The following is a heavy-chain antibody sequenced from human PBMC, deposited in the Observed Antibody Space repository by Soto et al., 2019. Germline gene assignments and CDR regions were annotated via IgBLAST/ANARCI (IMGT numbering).Heavy chain of an antibody. D-gene: IGHD1-1*01. CDR2: GNHRGST. Sequence: QVQLQQWGAGLLKPSETLSLTCAVYGGSFNDHYWTWIRQPPGKGLEWIGEGNHRGSTNYNTSLKSRVTISADTSKNQVSLKLTSVTAADTAVYYCVRGISVNVLVQRDAPDKYYFDSWGQGTLVTVSS. CDR1: GGSFNDHY. J-gene: IGHJ4*02. V-gene: IGHV4-34*01. CDR3: VRGISVNVLVQRDAPDKYYFDS.